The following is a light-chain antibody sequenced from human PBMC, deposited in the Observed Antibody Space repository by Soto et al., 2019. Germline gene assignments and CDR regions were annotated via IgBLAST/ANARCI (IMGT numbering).Light chain of an antibody. J-gene: IGKJ2*01. CDR1: QSISSRY. CDR3: QQFRSSPPAFT. V-gene: IGKV3-20*01. CDR2: GAS. Sequence: ESVLTQSPGTLSLSPGERATLSCRASQSISSRYLTWYQHKPGQAPRLLIYGASIRATGIPDRFSGSGSGTDFTLTSGRLEPEDFAVYYCQQFRSSPPAFTFGQGTKLEI.